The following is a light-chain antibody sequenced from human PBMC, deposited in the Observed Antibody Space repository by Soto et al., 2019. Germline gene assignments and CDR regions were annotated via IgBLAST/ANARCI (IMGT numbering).Light chain of an antibody. CDR1: SSDVGGYNY. CDR2: EVS. V-gene: IGLV2-8*01. Sequence: QSALTQPPSASGCPGQSVTISCTGTSSDVGGYNYVSWYQQHPGKAPKLMISEVSKRPSGVPDRFSGSKSGNTASLTVSGLQAEDEADYYCSSYAGSNNLGVFGTGTKLTVL. J-gene: IGLJ1*01. CDR3: SSYAGSNNLGV.